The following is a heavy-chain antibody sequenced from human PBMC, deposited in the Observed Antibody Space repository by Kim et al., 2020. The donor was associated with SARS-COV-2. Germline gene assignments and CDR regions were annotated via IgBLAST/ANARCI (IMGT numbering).Heavy chain of an antibody. D-gene: IGHD3-9*01. CDR3: ARDTWVLEPSQRWYDILTGWRNNYYYYGMDV. J-gene: IGHJ6*02. Sequence: ASVKVSCKASGYTFTSYGISWVRQAPGQGLEWMGWISAYNGNTNYAQKLQGRVTMTTDTSTSTAYMELRSLRSDDTAVYYCARDTWVLEPSQRWYDILTGWRNNYYYYGMDVWGQGTTVTVSS. CDR2: ISAYNGNT. CDR1: GYTFTSYG. V-gene: IGHV1-18*04.